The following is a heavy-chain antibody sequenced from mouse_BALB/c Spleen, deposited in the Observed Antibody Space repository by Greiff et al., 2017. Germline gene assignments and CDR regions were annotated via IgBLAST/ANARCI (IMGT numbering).Heavy chain of an antibody. J-gene: IGHJ4*01. CDR3: ARSGGYAMDY. Sequence: LQESGPELAKPGASVKISCKASGYSFTGYNMYWVKQSHRKSLEWIGYIDPYNGGTSYNQKSKGKATLTVDKSSSTAYMHLNSLTSEDSAIYYCARSGGYAMDYWGQGTSVTVSS. D-gene: IGHD1-1*02. V-gene: IGHV1S135*01. CDR2: IDPYNGGT. CDR1: GYSFTGYN.